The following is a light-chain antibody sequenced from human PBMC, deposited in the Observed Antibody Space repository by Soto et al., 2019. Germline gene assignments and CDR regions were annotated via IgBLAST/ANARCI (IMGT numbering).Light chain of an antibody. J-gene: IGKJ5*01. CDR1: QDITNY. V-gene: IGKV1-16*02. CDR2: TAS. CDR3: KQYNSYPIT. Sequence: DIQMTQSPSSLSASVGDRVTITCRASQDITNYLAWFQQKPGKAPKSLIYTASSLQSGVPSKFRGSDSGTNFNLTTSSLQPKDFATYYCKQYNSYPITFGQGKRLEIK.